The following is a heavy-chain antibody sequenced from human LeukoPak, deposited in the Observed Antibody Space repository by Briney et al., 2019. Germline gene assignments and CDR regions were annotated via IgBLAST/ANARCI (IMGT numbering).Heavy chain of an antibody. CDR1: GYTFTSYG. Sequence: GASVKVSCKASGYTFTSYGISWVRQAPGQGLEWMGWISAYNGNTNYAQKLQGRVTMTTDTSTSTAYMELRSLRSDDTAVYYCARDRLAYCGGDCDIDYWGQGTLVTVSS. V-gene: IGHV1-18*01. CDR3: ARDRLAYCGGDCDIDY. CDR2: ISAYNGNT. J-gene: IGHJ4*02. D-gene: IGHD2-21*02.